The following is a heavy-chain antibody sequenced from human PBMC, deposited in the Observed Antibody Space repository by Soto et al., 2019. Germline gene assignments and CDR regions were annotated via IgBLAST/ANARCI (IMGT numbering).Heavy chain of an antibody. J-gene: IGHJ1*01. V-gene: IGHV1-69*13. CDR1: GGTFSSYA. Sequence: SVKVSCKASGGTFSSYAINWVRQAPGQGLEWMGVIIPIFGTTNYARKFQGRVTITADESTATAYMELSSLRSDDTAFYYCAGVRGHRGYDQGWGQGTLVTVSS. D-gene: IGHD5-12*01. CDR2: IIPIFGTT. CDR3: AGVRGHRGYDQG.